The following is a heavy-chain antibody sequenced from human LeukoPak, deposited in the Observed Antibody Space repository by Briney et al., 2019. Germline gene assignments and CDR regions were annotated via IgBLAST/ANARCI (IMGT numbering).Heavy chain of an antibody. J-gene: IGHJ6*02. D-gene: IGHD2-8*01. Sequence: GGSLRLSCAASGFTFYDYAMHWVRQAPGKGLEWVSLISGDGGSTYYADSVKGRFTISRDNSKNSLYLQMNSLRTEDAALYYCAKDLHLIYYYYGMDVWGQGTTVTVSS. CDR1: GFTFYDYA. CDR3: AKDLHLIYYYYGMDV. CDR2: ISGDGGST. V-gene: IGHV3-43*02.